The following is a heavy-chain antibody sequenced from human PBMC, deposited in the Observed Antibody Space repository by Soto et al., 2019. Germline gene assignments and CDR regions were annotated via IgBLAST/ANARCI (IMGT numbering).Heavy chain of an antibody. Sequence: LRLSCAASGFTFSSYAMSWVRQAPGKGLEWVSAISGSGGSTYYADSVKGRFTISRDNSKNTLYLQMNSLRAEDTAVYYCAKDFLPYYYGSGSYLAYYYGMDVWGQGTTVTVSS. CDR2: ISGSGGST. J-gene: IGHJ6*02. CDR1: GFTFSSYA. D-gene: IGHD3-10*01. V-gene: IGHV3-23*01. CDR3: AKDFLPYYYGSGSYLAYYYGMDV.